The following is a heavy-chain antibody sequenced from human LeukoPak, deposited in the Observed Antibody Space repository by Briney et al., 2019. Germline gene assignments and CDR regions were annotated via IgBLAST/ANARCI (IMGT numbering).Heavy chain of an antibody. Sequence: GRSLRLSCAASGFTFSSYGMHWVRQAPGKGLEWVAVISYDGSNKYYADSVKDRFTISRDNSKNTLYLQMNSLRAEDTAVYYCAKDRYYYDSSGSIYFDYWGQGTLVTVSS. CDR1: GFTFSSYG. D-gene: IGHD3-22*01. CDR3: AKDRYYYDSSGSIYFDY. CDR2: ISYDGSNK. V-gene: IGHV3-30*18. J-gene: IGHJ4*02.